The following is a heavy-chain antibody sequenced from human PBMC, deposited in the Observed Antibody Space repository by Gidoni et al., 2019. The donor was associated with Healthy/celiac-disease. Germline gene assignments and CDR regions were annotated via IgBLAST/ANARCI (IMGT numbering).Heavy chain of an antibody. V-gene: IGHV3-23*01. CDR2: ISASGGST. CDR3: AKGEYERGYFDY. CDR1: GFTFSSYA. D-gene: IGHD3-10*01. Sequence: EVQLLAPGRGLVQPGGSLRLSCAASGFTFSSYAMSWVRQAPGKGLEWGSAISASGGSTYYADAVKGRFTISRDNSKNTLYLQMNSLRAEDTAVYYCAKGEYERGYFDYWGQGTLVTVSS. J-gene: IGHJ4*02.